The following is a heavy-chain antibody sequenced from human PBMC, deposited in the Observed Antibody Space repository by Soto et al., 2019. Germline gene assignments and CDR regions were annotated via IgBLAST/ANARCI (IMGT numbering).Heavy chain of an antibody. V-gene: IGHV3-23*01. CDR3: AKLTKVVVECAFDY. Sequence: PGGSLRLSCAASVFTFSSYAMSWVRQAPGKGLEWVSAISGSGGSTYYADSVKGRFTISRDNSKNTLYLQMNSLRAEGTAVYYCAKLTKVVVECAFDYWGQGTLVTVSS. CDR2: ISGSGGST. D-gene: IGHD2-15*01. CDR1: VFTFSSYA. J-gene: IGHJ4*02.